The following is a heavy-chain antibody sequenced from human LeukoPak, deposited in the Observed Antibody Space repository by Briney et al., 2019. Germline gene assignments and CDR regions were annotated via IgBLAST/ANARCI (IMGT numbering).Heavy chain of an antibody. CDR1: GYTFTSYG. Sequence: ASVKVSCKASGYTFTSYGISWARQAPGQGLEWMGWISAYNGNTNYAQKLQGRVTMTPDTSTSTAYMELRSLRSDDTAVYYCARDAVGATLDYWGQGTLVTVSS. CDR2: ISAYNGNT. V-gene: IGHV1-18*01. CDR3: ARDAVGATLDY. J-gene: IGHJ4*02. D-gene: IGHD1-26*01.